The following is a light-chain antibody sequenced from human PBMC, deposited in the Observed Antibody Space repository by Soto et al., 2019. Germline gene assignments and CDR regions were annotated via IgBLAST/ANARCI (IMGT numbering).Light chain of an antibody. J-gene: IGKJ1*01. V-gene: IGKV3D-20*02. CDR1: QSLSSNY. Sequence: EIVLTQSPGTLSLSPGERATLSCRASQSLSSNYLAWYQQKPGQAPRLLIYDASSRATGIPDRSSGSGSGTDFTLTISRLEPEDFADYYCQQRKTFGQGTKVEVK. CDR2: DAS. CDR3: QQRKT.